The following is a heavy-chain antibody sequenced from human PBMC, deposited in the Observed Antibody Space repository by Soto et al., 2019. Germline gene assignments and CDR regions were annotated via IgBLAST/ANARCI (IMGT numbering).Heavy chain of an antibody. Sequence: QVQLQESGPGLVKPSETLSLTCTVSGGSISTYYWSRIRQPPGKGLEWIGYIYYNGRTNYNPSLESRVTISLDTSKSQFSLKLSSVSAADTAVYYCARDGSGYDFWSGPYFFDYWGPGTLVTVSS. J-gene: IGHJ4*02. CDR1: GGSISTYY. V-gene: IGHV4-59*01. CDR2: IYYNGRT. D-gene: IGHD3-3*01. CDR3: ARDGSGYDFWSGPYFFDY.